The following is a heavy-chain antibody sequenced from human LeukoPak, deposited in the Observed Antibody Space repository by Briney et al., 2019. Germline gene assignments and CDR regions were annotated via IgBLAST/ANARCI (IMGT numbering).Heavy chain of an antibody. CDR3: ARQGSETDY. V-gene: IGHV3-11*01. Sequence: PGGSLRLSCAASGFTLSHYYMTWIRQAPGKGLEWLSCISSSGDTIYYADSVKGRFTVSRDNAENSLYLQMNSLRAEDTAMYYCARQGSETDYWGQGTLVNVSS. J-gene: IGHJ4*02. CDR2: ISSSGDTI. CDR1: GFTLSHYY.